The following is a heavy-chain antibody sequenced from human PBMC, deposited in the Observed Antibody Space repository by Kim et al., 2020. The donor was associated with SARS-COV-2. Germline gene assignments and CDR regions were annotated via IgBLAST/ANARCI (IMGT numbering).Heavy chain of an antibody. J-gene: IGHJ4*02. Sequence: SETLSLTCTVSGASISSRSYYWGWIRQPPGKGLEWIASIYYTGSTYYNPSLKSRVTISVDTSTNHFSLNLRSVTAADTAVYYCAAIVASGITPDFWGKGTLVAVSS. CDR3: AAIVASGITPDF. D-gene: IGHD6-13*01. CDR1: GASISSRSYY. V-gene: IGHV4-39*02. CDR2: IYYTGST.